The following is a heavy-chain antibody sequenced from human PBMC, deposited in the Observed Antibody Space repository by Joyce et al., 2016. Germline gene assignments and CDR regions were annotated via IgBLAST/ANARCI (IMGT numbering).Heavy chain of an antibody. CDR1: GYNFTSQW. V-gene: IGHV5-51*01. CDR3: ARHSNYYDNSGRARSEGFDF. J-gene: IGHJ3*01. CDR2: IYPGDSDT. Sequence: EVQLVQSGAEVKKPGESLKISCEGSGYNFTSQWVGWVRQTPGKGLEWMGVIYPGDSDTRYSPSFQGQVTMSVDKSKTTAYLQWGSLRASDTAMYYCARHSNYYDNSGRARSEGFDFWGQGTMVTVSS. D-gene: IGHD3-22*01.